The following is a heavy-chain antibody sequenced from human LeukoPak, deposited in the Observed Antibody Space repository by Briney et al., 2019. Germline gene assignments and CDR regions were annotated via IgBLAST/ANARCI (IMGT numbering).Heavy chain of an antibody. J-gene: IGHJ3*02. CDR2: IDTAGDT. Sequence: GGSLRLSCAASGFTFSSYDMHLVRQATGKGLEWVSGIDTAGDTYYPGSVKGRFTISRENAKNSLYLQMNSLRAGDTAVYYCARVLTVRSGGYDAFDIWGQGTMVIVSS. CDR1: GFTFSSYD. CDR3: ARVLTVRSGGYDAFDI. D-gene: IGHD6-25*01. V-gene: IGHV3-13*01.